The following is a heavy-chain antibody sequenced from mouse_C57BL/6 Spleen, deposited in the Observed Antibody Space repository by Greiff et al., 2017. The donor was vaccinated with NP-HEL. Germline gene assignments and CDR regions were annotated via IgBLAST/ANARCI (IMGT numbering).Heavy chain of an antibody. D-gene: IGHD3-2*02. J-gene: IGHJ3*01. CDR3: ARDSSGYVAFAY. CDR2: IYPGDGDT. Sequence: VKLQESGPELVKPGASVKISCKASGYAFSSSWMNWVKQRPGKGLEWIGRIYPGDGDTNYNGKFKGKATLTADKSSSTAYMQLSSLTSEDSAVYFCARDSSGYVAFAYWGQGTLVTVSA. V-gene: IGHV1-82*01. CDR1: GYAFSSSW.